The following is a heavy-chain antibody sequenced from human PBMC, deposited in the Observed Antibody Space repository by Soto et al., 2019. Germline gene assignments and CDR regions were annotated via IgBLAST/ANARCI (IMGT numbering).Heavy chain of an antibody. J-gene: IGHJ6*02. CDR1: GFTFSDYY. Sequence: LRLSCAASGFTFSDYYMSWIRQAPGKGLEWVSYISSSSSYTNYADSVKGRFTISRDNAKNSLYLQMNSLRAEDTAVYYCARDLVFDSSGYGYYYGMDVWGQGTTVTVSS. CDR2: ISSSSSYT. CDR3: ARDLVFDSSGYGYYYGMDV. V-gene: IGHV3-11*06. D-gene: IGHD3-22*01.